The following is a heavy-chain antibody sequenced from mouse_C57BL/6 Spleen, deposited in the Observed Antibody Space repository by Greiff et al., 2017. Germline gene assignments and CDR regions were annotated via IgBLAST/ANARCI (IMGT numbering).Heavy chain of an antibody. CDR2: IDPETGGT. J-gene: IGHJ3*01. Sequence: VQLQQSGAELVRPGASVTLSCKASGYTFTDYEMHWVKQTPVHGLEWIGAIDPETGGTAYNQKFKGKAILTADKSSSTAYMELRSLTSEDSAVYYCTRSRGSSLAWFAYWGQGTLVTVSA. D-gene: IGHD1-1*01. CDR3: TRSRGSSLAWFAY. V-gene: IGHV1-15*01. CDR1: GYTFTDYE.